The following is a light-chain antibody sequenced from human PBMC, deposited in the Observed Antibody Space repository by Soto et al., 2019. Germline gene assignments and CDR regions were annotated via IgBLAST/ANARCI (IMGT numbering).Light chain of an antibody. J-gene: IGKJ4*01. Sequence: IVLTQSPGTLSLSPGESATLPCRASHNVTGRFLAWYHHKPGHSPRLLLYGASSRATGIPERFSGGCSGTDFTLAISRLEPDDVAIDYCQQYADSSPTFGGGTKVESK. V-gene: IGKV3-20*01. CDR2: GAS. CDR1: HNVTGRF. CDR3: QQYADSSPT.